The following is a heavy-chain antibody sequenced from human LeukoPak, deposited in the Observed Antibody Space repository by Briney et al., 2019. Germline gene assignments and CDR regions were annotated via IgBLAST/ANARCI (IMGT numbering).Heavy chain of an antibody. CDR2: IKQDGSEK. D-gene: IGHD2-15*01. J-gene: IGHJ5*02. Sequence: PGGSLRLSCAASGFTFSSYWMSWVRQAPGKGLEWVANIKQDGSEKYYVDSVKGQFTISRDNAKNSLYLQMNSLRAEDTAVYYCARNRKDIVVVVAAFNWFDPWGQGTLVTVSS. CDR3: ARNRKDIVVVVAAFNWFDP. CDR1: GFTFSSYW. V-gene: IGHV3-7*01.